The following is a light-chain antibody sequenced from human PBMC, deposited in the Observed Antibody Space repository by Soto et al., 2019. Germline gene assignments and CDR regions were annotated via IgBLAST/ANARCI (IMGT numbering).Light chain of an antibody. Sequence: DIVMTQSPGTLSVSPGERATLTCRASQSVSSFLAWYQQKPGQAPRLLIYGASIRATGIPARFSGSGSGTDFTLTISSLEPEDFAVYYCQQRSNWPPWTFGQGTKVDIK. J-gene: IGKJ1*01. CDR3: QQRSNWPPWT. CDR1: QSVSSF. CDR2: GAS. V-gene: IGKV3-11*01.